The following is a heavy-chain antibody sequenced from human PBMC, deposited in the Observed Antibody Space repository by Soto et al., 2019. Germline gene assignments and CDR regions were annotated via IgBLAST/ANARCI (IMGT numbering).Heavy chain of an antibody. CDR2: INSDGTRT. V-gene: IGHV3-74*01. Sequence: GGSLRLSCSASKFTFTNYWMHWVRQAPGKGLMWVSRINSDGTRTAYADSVKGRFTISRDNTKDAVFLYMDDVRAEDTAVYYCARVATGSYDWFDPWGQGTLVTVSS. CDR3: ARVATGSYDWFDP. CDR1: KFTFTNYW. J-gene: IGHJ5*02. D-gene: IGHD1-26*01.